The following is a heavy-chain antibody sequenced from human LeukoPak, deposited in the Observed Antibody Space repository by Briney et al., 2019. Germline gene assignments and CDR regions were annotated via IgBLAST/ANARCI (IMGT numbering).Heavy chain of an antibody. V-gene: IGHV3-48*01. CDR3: ARARRNGFDI. CDR1: GFTFSSYS. Sequence: GGSLRLSCAASGFTFSSYSMNWVRQAPGQGLGWVSYISSSSSTIYYADSVKGRFTISRDNATNSLYLQMNSLRAEDAAVYYCARARRNGFDIWGQGTMISVSS. J-gene: IGHJ3*02. CDR2: ISSSSSTI.